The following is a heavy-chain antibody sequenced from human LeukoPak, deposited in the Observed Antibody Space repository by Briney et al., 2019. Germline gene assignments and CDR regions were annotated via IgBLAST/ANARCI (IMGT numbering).Heavy chain of an antibody. CDR3: ARVPHDLGYCNGGSCYHFDY. CDR1: GYTFSRYD. Sequence: ASLRVSCKPSGYTFSRYDINWVRQATGHGLEWMGWMNQNSGNTGYAQKFQGRVTMTRYTSINTAYMELSSLSSEDTAVYYCARVPHDLGYCNGGSCYHFDYWGQGTLVTVSS. D-gene: IGHD2-15*01. CDR2: MNQNSGNT. J-gene: IGHJ4*02. V-gene: IGHV1-8*01.